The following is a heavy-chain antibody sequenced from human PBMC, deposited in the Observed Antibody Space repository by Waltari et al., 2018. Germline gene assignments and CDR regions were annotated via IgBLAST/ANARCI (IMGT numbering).Heavy chain of an antibody. CDR1: GGSFSGYH. V-gene: IGHV4-34*01. J-gene: IGHJ3*02. Sequence: QLQQWGAGLLKPSETLSLTCAVYGGSFSGYHWSWIRQPPGKGLEWIGEINHSGSTNYNSSLKSRVTISVDTSKNQFSLKLRSVTAADTAVYYCARPYCSSASCYGAFDIWGQGTMVTVSS. D-gene: IGHD2-2*01. CDR2: INHSGST. CDR3: ARPYCSSASCYGAFDI.